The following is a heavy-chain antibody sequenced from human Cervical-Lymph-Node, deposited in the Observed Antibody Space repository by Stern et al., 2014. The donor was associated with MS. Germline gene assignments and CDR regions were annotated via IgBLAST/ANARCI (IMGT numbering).Heavy chain of an antibody. D-gene: IGHD2-15*01. J-gene: IGHJ4*02. CDR1: GGTFSSYT. CDR3: ASPKTVVVGAFDY. Sequence: QVQLVQSGAEVKTPGSSVKVSCKASGGTFSSYTISWVRQAPGQGLEWMGRIIPILGIANYAQKFQGRVTITADKSTSTAYMELSSLRSEDTAVYYCASPKTVVVGAFDYWGQGTLVTVSS. CDR2: IIPILGIA. V-gene: IGHV1-69*09.